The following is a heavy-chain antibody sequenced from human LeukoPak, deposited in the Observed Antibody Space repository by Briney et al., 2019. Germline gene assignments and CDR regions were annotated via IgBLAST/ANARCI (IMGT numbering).Heavy chain of an antibody. Sequence: TSETLSLTRTVSGGSISSSSYYWGWIRQPPGKGLEWIGSIYYSGSTYYNPSLKSRVTISVDTSKNQFSLKLSSVTAADTAVYYCASRSRIVGATPVDHYFDYWGQGTLVTVSS. V-gene: IGHV4-39*01. CDR1: GGSISSSSYY. CDR3: ASRSRIVGATPVDHYFDY. CDR2: IYYSGST. J-gene: IGHJ4*02. D-gene: IGHD1-26*01.